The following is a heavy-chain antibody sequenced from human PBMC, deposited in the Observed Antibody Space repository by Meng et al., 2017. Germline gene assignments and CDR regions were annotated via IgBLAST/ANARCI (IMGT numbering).Heavy chain of an antibody. V-gene: IGHV3-48*03. Sequence: GESLKISCAASGFTFSSYEMNWVRQAPGKGLEWVSYISSSGSTIYYADSVKGRFTISRDNAKNSLYLQMNSLRAEDTAVYYCARAWVGYNAFLYYFDYWAREPWSPSPQ. CDR1: GFTFSSYE. D-gene: IGHD5-24*01. CDR3: ARAWVGYNAFLYYFDY. J-gene: IGHJ4*02. CDR2: ISSSGSTI.